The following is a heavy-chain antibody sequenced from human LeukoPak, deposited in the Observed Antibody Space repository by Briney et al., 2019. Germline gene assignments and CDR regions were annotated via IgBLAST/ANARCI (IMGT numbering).Heavy chain of an antibody. CDR3: AKGVTMVRGVHDAFDI. Sequence: GGSLRLSCAASGFTFSSYAMSWVCQAPGKGLEWVSAISGSGGSTYYADSVKGRFTISRDNSRNTLYLQMNSLRAEDTAVYYCAKGVTMVRGVHDAFDIWGQGTMVTVSS. CDR1: GFTFSSYA. V-gene: IGHV3-23*01. CDR2: ISGSGGST. D-gene: IGHD3-10*01. J-gene: IGHJ3*02.